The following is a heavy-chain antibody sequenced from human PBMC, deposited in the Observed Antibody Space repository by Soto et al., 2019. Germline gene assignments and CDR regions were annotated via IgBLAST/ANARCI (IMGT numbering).Heavy chain of an antibody. J-gene: IGHJ4*02. CDR3: ARWWTTGGFDL. D-gene: IGHD2-15*01. CDR2: TSYDGNNK. Sequence: ESGGGVVQPGTSLRLSCAASGFRFTSFVMHWVRQAPGKGLDWVAFTSYDGNNKDYGDSVKGRLTVSRDNSQNSRHLQMDYLRTEDTALSYCARWWTTGGFDLWGQGTLVSVSS. V-gene: IGHV3-30*19. CDR1: GFRFTSFV.